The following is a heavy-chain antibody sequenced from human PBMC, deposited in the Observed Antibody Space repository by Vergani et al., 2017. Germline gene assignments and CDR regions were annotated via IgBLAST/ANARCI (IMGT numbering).Heavy chain of an antibody. Sequence: EVQLLQSGGGVIQPGGSVRLSCAASGFTFSACPMTWVRQAPGEGLEWVSAISARYPSTYYADSVKVRFTISRDNATTMLYLQMNSLKAEDTAVYCCARLSYDTNPYLQGGYDCWGQGTLVSVSS. D-gene: IGHD3-22*01. CDR2: ISARYPST. J-gene: IGHJ4*02. V-gene: IGHV3-23*01. CDR3: ARLSYDTNPYLQGGYDC. CDR1: GFTFSACP.